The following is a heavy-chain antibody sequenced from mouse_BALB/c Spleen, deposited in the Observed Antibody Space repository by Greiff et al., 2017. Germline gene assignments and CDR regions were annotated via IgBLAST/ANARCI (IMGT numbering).Heavy chain of an antibody. CDR2: INPSNGRT. Sequence: QVHVKQPGAELVKPGASVKLSCKASGYTFTSYWMHWVKQRPGQGLEWIGEINPSNGRTNYNEKFKSKATLTVDKSSSTAYMQLSSLTSEDSAVYYCANILGAMDYWGQGTSVTVSS. CDR3: ANILGAMDY. CDR1: GYTFTSYW. J-gene: IGHJ4*01. V-gene: IGHV1S81*02. D-gene: IGHD4-1*01.